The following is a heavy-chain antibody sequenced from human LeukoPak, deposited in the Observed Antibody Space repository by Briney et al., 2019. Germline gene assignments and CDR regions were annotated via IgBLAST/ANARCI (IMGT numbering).Heavy chain of an antibody. V-gene: IGHV3-23*01. CDR3: AKDRIPDGRYSIDF. CDR2: IIGNGGDI. J-gene: IGHJ4*02. CDR1: GFTFNTYA. Sequence: GGSLRLSCAASGFTFNTYAMNWVRQAPGKGLEWVSVIIGNGGDIHYAGSVRGRFTISRDNSKNTLYLQMNSLRVEDTTVYYCAKDRIPDGRYSIDFWGPGTLVTVSS. D-gene: IGHD5-24*01.